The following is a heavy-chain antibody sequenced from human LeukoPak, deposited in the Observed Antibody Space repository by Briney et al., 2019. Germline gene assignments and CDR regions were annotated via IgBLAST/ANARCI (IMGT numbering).Heavy chain of an antibody. J-gene: IGHJ4*02. Sequence: GGSLRLSCAASGFMLRSFAMSWVRQAPGKGLEWVSSIGTGGDTYQADSVAGRVTISRDNSKNTVYLQMNSLRVEDTAIYYCAKGTSASGTYYSAWNYWGQGTLVTVSS. CDR2: IGTGGDT. CDR3: AKGTSASGTYYSAWNY. D-gene: IGHD3-10*01. CDR1: GFMLRSFA. V-gene: IGHV3-23*01.